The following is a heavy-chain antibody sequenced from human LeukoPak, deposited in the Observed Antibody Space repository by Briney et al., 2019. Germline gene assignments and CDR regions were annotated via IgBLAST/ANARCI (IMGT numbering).Heavy chain of an antibody. CDR2: IYHSGST. Sequence: PSETLSLTCAVSGYSISSGYYWGWIRQPPGKGLEWIGSIYHSGSTYYNPSLKRRVTISVDTSKKQFSLKLSSVTAADTGLYYCARHLIDRSGYDNPFDYQGHGTLV. CDR1: GYSISSGYY. D-gene: IGHD3-22*01. J-gene: IGHJ4*01. V-gene: IGHV4-38-2*01. CDR3: ARHLIDRSGYDNPFDY.